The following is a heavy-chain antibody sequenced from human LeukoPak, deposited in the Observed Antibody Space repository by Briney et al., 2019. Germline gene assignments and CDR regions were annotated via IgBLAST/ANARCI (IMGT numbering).Heavy chain of an antibody. CDR1: GFTFDDYG. D-gene: IGHD6-19*01. Sequence: PGGSLRLSCAASGFTFDDYGMSWVRQAPGKGLEWVSGINWNGGSTGYADSVKGRFTIPRDNAKNSLYLQMNSLRAEDTALYYCARGSSGWYWWSYWGQGTLVTVSS. V-gene: IGHV3-20*04. CDR2: INWNGGST. J-gene: IGHJ4*02. CDR3: ARGSSGWYWWSY.